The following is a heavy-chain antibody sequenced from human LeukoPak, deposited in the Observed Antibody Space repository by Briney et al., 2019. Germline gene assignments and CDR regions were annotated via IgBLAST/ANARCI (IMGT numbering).Heavy chain of an antibody. Sequence: SETLSLTCTVSGGSISSRNSYWGWIRQPPGKGLEWIGCIYYSGSTYYNPSLKSRVTISADTSKNQFSLKLTSVTAADTAVYYCARGQDYDDDYWGQGTLVTVSS. CDR3: ARGQDYDDDY. V-gene: IGHV4-39*07. D-gene: IGHD4-17*01. J-gene: IGHJ4*02. CDR2: IYYSGST. CDR1: GGSISSRNSY.